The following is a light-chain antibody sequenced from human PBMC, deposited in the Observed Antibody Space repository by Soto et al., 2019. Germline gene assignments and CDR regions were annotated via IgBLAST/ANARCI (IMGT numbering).Light chain of an antibody. J-gene: IGKJ1*01. V-gene: IGKV3-11*01. CDR3: QQRSNGPT. Sequence: EIVLTQSPATLSLSPGERATLSCRASQSVSSYLAWYQQKPGQAPRLLIYDASNRATGIPARFSGSGSGTDFTLTISSLEPEDFAVYYCQQRSNGPTFGQGT. CDR1: QSVSSY. CDR2: DAS.